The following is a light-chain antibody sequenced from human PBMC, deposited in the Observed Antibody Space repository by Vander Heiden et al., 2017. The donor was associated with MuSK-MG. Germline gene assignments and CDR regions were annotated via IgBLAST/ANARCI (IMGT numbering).Light chain of an antibody. Sequence: MTQSPSSLSASVGDRVTITCRASQSISSYLNWYQQKAGKVPKLLIYGASSLQSGAPSRFSGSGSGTDFTLTISSLQPEDFATYYCQQSDNSPQTFGQGTKLEIK. CDR2: GAS. CDR1: QSISSY. J-gene: IGKJ2*01. V-gene: IGKV1-39*01. CDR3: QQSDNSPQT.